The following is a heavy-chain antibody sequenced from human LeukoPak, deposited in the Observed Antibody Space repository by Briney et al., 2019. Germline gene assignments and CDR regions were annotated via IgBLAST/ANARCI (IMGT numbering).Heavy chain of an antibody. J-gene: IGHJ4*02. Sequence: ASVKVSCKASGYTLTSYGISWVLQAPGHGLERMGWISAYNGNTNYAQKLQGRVTMTTDTSTSTAYMELRSLRSDDTAVYYCARQEYCSSTSCYLGYFDYWGQGTLVTVSS. CDR2: ISAYNGNT. CDR1: GYTLTSYG. D-gene: IGHD2-2*01. V-gene: IGHV1-18*01. CDR3: ARQEYCSSTSCYLGYFDY.